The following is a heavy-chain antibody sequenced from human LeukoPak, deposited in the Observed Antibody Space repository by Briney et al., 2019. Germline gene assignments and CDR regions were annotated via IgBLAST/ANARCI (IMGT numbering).Heavy chain of an antibody. Sequence: SETLSLTCTVSGGSISSSSYYWGWTRQPPGKGLEWIGSIYYSGSTYYNPSLKSRVTISVDTSKNQFSLKLSSVTAADTAVYYCARYSSSWYSSGSNFDYWGQGTLVTVSS. CDR1: GGSISSSSYY. V-gene: IGHV4-39*01. CDR3: ARYSSSWYSSGSNFDY. D-gene: IGHD6-13*01. J-gene: IGHJ4*02. CDR2: IYYSGST.